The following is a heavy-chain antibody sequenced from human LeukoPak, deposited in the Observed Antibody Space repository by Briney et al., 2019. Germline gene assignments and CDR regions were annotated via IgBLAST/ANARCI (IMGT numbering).Heavy chain of an antibody. CDR2: IIHGGST. J-gene: IGHJ6*03. Sequence: SETLSHTCAVYGGSFRGYYWSWIRQPPGKGLEWIGEIIHGGSTNVHPSLKSRVTISVDTSKNQFSLKLSSVTAADTAIYYCARGDQQLDTKYYFYSYYLDVWGKGTTVSVSS. D-gene: IGHD6-13*01. CDR1: GGSFRGYY. V-gene: IGHV4-34*01. CDR3: ARGDQQLDTKYYFYSYYLDV.